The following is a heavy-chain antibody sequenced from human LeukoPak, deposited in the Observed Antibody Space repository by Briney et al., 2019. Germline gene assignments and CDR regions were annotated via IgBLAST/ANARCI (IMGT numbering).Heavy chain of an antibody. CDR1: GFSFSSYA. V-gene: IGHV3-23*01. J-gene: IGHJ3*02. Sequence: GGPLRLSCAASGFSFSSYAMTWVRQAPGKGLEWVSAISGSGGSTYYADSVKGRFTISRDNSKNTLYLQMNSLRAEDTAVYYCAKDQDYYDSVDALDIWGQGTMVTVSS. CDR2: ISGSGGST. D-gene: IGHD3-22*01. CDR3: AKDQDYYDSVDALDI.